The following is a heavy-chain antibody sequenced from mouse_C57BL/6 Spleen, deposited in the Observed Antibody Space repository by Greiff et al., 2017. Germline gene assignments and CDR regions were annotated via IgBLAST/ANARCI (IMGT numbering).Heavy chain of an antibody. D-gene: IGHD2-5*01. CDR1: GYTFTSYG. CDR3: ARQGYSNYPYYYAMDY. J-gene: IGHJ4*01. CDR2: IYPRSGNT. Sequence: QVQLQQSGAELARPGASVKLSFKASGYTFTSYGISWVKQRTGQGLEWIGEIYPRSGNTYYNEKFKGKATLTADKSSSTAYMELRSLTSEDSAVYFCARQGYSNYPYYYAMDYWGQGTSVTVSS. V-gene: IGHV1-81*01.